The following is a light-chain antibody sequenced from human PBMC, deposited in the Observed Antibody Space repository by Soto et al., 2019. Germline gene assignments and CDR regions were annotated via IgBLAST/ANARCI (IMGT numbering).Light chain of an antibody. CDR1: QSVNRY. Sequence: DIQMTQSPSSLSASVGDRVTITCRASQSVNRYLNWYQQKPGKAPKLLISAASSLQGGVPSRFSGSGSGTDFTLTISGLQPDDFATYFCQQSDTTPWAFGQGTRLEIK. V-gene: IGKV1-39*01. CDR3: QQSDTTPWA. CDR2: AAS. J-gene: IGKJ5*01.